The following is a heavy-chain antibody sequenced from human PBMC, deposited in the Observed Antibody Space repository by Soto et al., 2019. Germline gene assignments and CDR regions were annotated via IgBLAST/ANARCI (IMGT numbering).Heavy chain of an antibody. CDR1: GYSFTSYW. D-gene: IGHD4-17*01. J-gene: IGHJ3*02. CDR2: IYPGDSDT. CDR3: ARHVDGDYFTSDAFDI. Sequence: HGESLKISCKGSGYSFTSYWIGWVRQMPGKGLEWMGIIYPGDSDTRYSPSFQGQVTISADKSISTAYLQWSSLKASDTAMYYCARHVDGDYFTSDAFDIWGQGTMVTVSS. V-gene: IGHV5-51*01.